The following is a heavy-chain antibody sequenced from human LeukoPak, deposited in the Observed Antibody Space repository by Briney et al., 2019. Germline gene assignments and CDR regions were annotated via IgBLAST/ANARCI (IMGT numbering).Heavy chain of an antibody. V-gene: IGHV4-4*07. CDR2: IYTSGST. CDR1: GYSISSGYY. Sequence: PSETLSLTCTVSGYSISSGYYWSWIRQPAGKGLEWIGRIYTSGSTNYNPSLKSRVTMSVDTSKNQFSLKLSSVTAADTAVYYCARVSRGFDPWGRGTLVTVSS. CDR3: ARVSRGFDP. J-gene: IGHJ5*02. D-gene: IGHD3-3*02.